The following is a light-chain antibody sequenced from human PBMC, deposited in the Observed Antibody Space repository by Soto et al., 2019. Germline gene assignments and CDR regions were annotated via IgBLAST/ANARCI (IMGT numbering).Light chain of an antibody. CDR3: QQYNSYSWT. Sequence: DLQITQAPSTLSASVRDRVPITCRARPNINNWLAWYQQKPGKAPNLLIYEASSLESGVPSRFGGSGSGTEFTLTISSLQPDDFATYYCQQYNSYSWTFGQGTKVEIK. J-gene: IGKJ1*01. CDR1: PNINNW. CDR2: EAS. V-gene: IGKV1-5*03.